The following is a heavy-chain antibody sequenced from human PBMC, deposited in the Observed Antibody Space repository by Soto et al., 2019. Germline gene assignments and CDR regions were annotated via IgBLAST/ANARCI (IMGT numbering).Heavy chain of an antibody. Sequence: QVQLVQSGAEVKKPGSSVKVSCKASGGTFSSYAISWVRQAPGQGLEWMGGIIPIFGTANYAQKFQGRVTITADEYTSTAYMELSSLRSEDTAVYYCARARFYSDSSGYFWYFDLWGRGTLVTVSS. J-gene: IGHJ2*01. CDR3: ARARFYSDSSGYFWYFDL. D-gene: IGHD3-22*01. V-gene: IGHV1-69*01. CDR2: IIPIFGTA. CDR1: GGTFSSYA.